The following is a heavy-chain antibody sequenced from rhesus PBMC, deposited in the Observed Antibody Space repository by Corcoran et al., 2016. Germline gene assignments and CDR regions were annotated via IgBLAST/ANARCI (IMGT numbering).Heavy chain of an antibody. CDR2: IDPSDSDT. CDR1: GYSFTIYW. J-gene: IGHJ5-1*01. D-gene: IGHD2-21*01. Sequence: EVQLVQSGAEVKRPGESLKISCKTSGYSFTIYWNPWVRPMPGKGLEWMGAIDPSDSDTRYSPSFQGQVTISADKSISTAYLQWSSLKASDSATYYCAKDRVGRFDVWGPGVLVTVSS. V-gene: IGHV5-2*01. CDR3: AKDRVGRFDV.